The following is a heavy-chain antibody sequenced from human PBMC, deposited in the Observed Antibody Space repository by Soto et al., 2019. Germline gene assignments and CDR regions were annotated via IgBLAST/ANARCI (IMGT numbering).Heavy chain of an antibody. CDR2: ISAYDGKT. V-gene: IGHV1-18*01. D-gene: IGHD3-3*01. CDR3: ARDPHEFWTSYWFDP. Sequence: ASVKVSCKTSGYTFNTYGINWVRQAPGQGLELMGWISAYDGKTNYAEKFQGRVTLTTDTSKSTADMELRSLRSDDTAIYYCARDPHEFWTSYWFDPWGQGTPVPSPQ. J-gene: IGHJ5*02. CDR1: GYTFNTYG.